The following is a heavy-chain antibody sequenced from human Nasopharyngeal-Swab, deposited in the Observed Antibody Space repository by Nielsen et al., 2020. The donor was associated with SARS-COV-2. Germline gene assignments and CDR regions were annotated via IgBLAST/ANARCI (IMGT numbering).Heavy chain of an antibody. CDR3: ARGKAFRPTAMSGYQDY. CDR2: ISGSGGST. D-gene: IGHD2-2*01. V-gene: IGHV3-23*01. CDR1: GLTFSSDA. J-gene: IGHJ4*02. Sequence: RGSLTLSCAVSGLTFSSDAISWVRHAPPKGLEWVSAISGSGGSTYYADSVKGRFTISRDNSKNTLYLQMNSLRSDDTAVYYCARGKAFRPTAMSGYQDYWGQGTLVTVSS.